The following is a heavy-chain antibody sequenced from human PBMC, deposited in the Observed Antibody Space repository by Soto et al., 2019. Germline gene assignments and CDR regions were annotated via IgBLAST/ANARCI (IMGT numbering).Heavy chain of an antibody. CDR1: GGTFRRDA. D-gene: IGHD1-1*01. J-gene: IGHJ4*02. Sequence: QVQLVQSGAEVKKPGSSVKVSCKAAGGTFRRDAFSWVRQAPGQGLEWMGGIPPMFSTGNYAQRFQDRVTITADESTSTVYMELSSLRTEDTAMYYCARDYTTWGQGTLVTVSS. CDR3: ARDYTT. V-gene: IGHV1-69*01. CDR2: IPPMFSTG.